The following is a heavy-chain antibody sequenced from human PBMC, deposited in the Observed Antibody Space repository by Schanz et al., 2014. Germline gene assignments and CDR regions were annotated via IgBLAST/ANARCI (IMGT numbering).Heavy chain of an antibody. CDR1: GFSSDKYG. J-gene: IGHJ4*02. CDR3: AKDLPAVAVAPLMTGLYDS. D-gene: IGHD6-19*01. Sequence: QVQLVESGGGVVQPGRSLRLSCAASGFSSDKYGMHWVRQAPGKGLEWVGVIWYDGSKTYYADSVRGRFTISRENSKNTLHLQMNSLRAEDTAVYHCAKDLPAVAVAPLMTGLYDSWGQGTLVTVSS. CDR2: IWYDGSKT. V-gene: IGHV3-33*06.